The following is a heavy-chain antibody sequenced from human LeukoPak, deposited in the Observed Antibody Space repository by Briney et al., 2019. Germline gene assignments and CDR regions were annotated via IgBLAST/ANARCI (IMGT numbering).Heavy chain of an antibody. CDR3: ARSLFRGYSGYDLYYFDY. J-gene: IGHJ4*02. CDR2: IYPGDSDT. V-gene: IGHV5-51*01. D-gene: IGHD5-12*01. Sequence: GESLKISCKGSGYSFTSYWIGWVRQMPGKGLEWMGIIYPGDSDTRYSPSFQGQVTISADKSISTAYLQWSSLKASDTATYYCARSLFRGYSGYDLYYFDYWGQGTLVTVSS. CDR1: GYSFTSYW.